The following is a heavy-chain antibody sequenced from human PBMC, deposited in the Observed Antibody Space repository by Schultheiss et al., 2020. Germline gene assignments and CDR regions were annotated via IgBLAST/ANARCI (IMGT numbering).Heavy chain of an antibody. CDR1: GFTFSDHY. CDR2: IYSSGST. D-gene: IGHD6-13*01. Sequence: GSLRLSCAASGFTFSDHYMDWVRQAPGKGLEWVGRIYSSGSTNYNPSLKSRLTMSIDTSKNQFSLKLSSVTAADTAVYYCARDAYSSSWYGMDVWGQGTTVTVAS. J-gene: IGHJ6*02. V-gene: IGHV4-4*07. CDR3: ARDAYSSSWYGMDV.